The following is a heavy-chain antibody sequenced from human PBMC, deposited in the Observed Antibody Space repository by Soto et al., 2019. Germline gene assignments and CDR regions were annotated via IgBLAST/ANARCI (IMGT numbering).Heavy chain of an antibody. D-gene: IGHD6-19*01. Sequence: QVQLVQSGAEVKKPGASVKVSCKASGYTFTSYGISWVRQAPGQGLEWMGWISAYNGNTNYAQKLQGRVTMTTDTPTSTAAMELRSLRSDDTAVYYCAREGVSEWLVPDQDYWGQGTLVTVSS. J-gene: IGHJ4*02. CDR1: GYTFTSYG. CDR2: ISAYNGNT. CDR3: AREGVSEWLVPDQDY. V-gene: IGHV1-18*01.